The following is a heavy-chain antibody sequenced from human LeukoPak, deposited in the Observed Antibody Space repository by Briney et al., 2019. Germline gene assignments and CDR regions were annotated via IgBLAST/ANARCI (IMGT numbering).Heavy chain of an antibody. CDR2: IKQDGSEK. Sequence: PGGSLRLSCAASGFTFSSYWMSWVRQAPGKGLEWVANIKQDGSEKYYVDSVKGRFTISRDNAKNSLYLQMNSLRAEDTAVYYCARWSSGSIAVAGETFDYWGQGTLVTVSS. V-gene: IGHV3-7*01. CDR1: GFTFSSYW. J-gene: IGHJ4*02. CDR3: ARWSSGSIAVAGETFDY. D-gene: IGHD6-19*01.